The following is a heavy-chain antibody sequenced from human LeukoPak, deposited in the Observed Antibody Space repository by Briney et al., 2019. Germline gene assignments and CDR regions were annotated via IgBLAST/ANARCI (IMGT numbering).Heavy chain of an antibody. CDR3: AREDPQTTVPEGMDV. CDR2: IYYTGTT. CDR1: GGSISTYY. V-gene: IGHV4-59*01. J-gene: IGHJ6*02. Sequence: SEILSLTCSVSGGSISTYYWSWIRQLPGKGLEWIGYIYYTGTTNYNPSLRSRVTVSVDTSRNQFSLRLSSVTAADTAVYYCAREDPQTTVPEGMDVWGHGTTVIVSS. D-gene: IGHD4-17*01.